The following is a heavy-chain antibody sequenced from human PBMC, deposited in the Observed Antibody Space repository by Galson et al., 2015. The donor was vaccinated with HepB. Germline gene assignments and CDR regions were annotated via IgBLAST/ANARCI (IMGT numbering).Heavy chain of an antibody. J-gene: IGHJ3*02. CDR1: GYTLTELS. D-gene: IGHD1-26*01. V-gene: IGHV1-24*01. Sequence: SVKVSCKVSGYTLTELSMHWVRQAPGKGLEWMGGFDPEDGETIYAQKFQGRVTMTEDTTTDTAYMELSSLRSEDTAVYYCATDSGSYSVGAFDIWGQGTMVTVSS. CDR3: ATDSGSYSVGAFDI. CDR2: FDPEDGET.